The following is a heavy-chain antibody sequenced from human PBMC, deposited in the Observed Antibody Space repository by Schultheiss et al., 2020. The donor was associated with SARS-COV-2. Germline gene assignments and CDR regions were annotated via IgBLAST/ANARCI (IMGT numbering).Heavy chain of an antibody. CDR1: GFTFSDYY. J-gene: IGHJ4*02. Sequence: GESLKISCAASGFTFSDYYMSWIRQAPGKGLEWVSGISGSGGATYYADSLTGRFIISRDDSKNTLLLQMNSLRAEDTAVYYCARPARVGPVAGTPHLYYWGQGTLVTVAS. D-gene: IGHD6-19*01. CDR3: ARPARVGPVAGTPHLYY. V-gene: IGHV3-23*01. CDR2: ISGSGGAT.